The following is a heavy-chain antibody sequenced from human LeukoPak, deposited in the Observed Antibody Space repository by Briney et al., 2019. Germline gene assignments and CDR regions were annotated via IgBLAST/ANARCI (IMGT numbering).Heavy chain of an antibody. V-gene: IGHV3-15*01. CDR2: IKSKTDGGTT. D-gene: IGHD6-13*01. Sequence: GGSLRLSCAASGFTFSNAWMSWVRQAPGKGLEWVGRIKSKTDGGTTDYAAPVKGRFTISRDDSKNTLYLQMNSLRAEDTGVYYCAREASYSSSWATFDYWGQGTLVTVSS. CDR1: GFTFSNAW. J-gene: IGHJ4*02. CDR3: AREASYSSSWATFDY.